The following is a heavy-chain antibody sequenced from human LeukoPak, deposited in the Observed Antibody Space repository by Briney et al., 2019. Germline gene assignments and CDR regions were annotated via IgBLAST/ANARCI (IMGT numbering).Heavy chain of an antibody. CDR2: IYSSGST. D-gene: IGHD4-23*01. J-gene: IGHJ4*02. CDR1: GGSINSYY. CDR3: ARGGKDTVVTM. V-gene: IGHV4-4*07. Sequence: PSETLSLTCTVSGGSINSYYWSWIRQPAGKGLEWIGRIYSSGSTNYNPSLKSRVSMSVDTSKNQFSLKLTSVTAADTAVYYCARGGKDTVVTMWGQGILVADSS.